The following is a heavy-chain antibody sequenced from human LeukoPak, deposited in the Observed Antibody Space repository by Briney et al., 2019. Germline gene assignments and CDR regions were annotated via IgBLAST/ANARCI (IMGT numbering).Heavy chain of an antibody. CDR1: GYTFDIYG. CDR3: ARVYNSYYYYMDV. Sequence: ASVKVSCKASGYTFDIYGIAWVRQAPGQGLEWMGWIATCNGKTDYAQTLQGRVTMTTDLSTGTAYMELRSLRSDDTAVYYCARVYNSYYYYMDVWGKGTPVTVSS. CDR2: IATCNGKT. D-gene: IGHD1-14*01. V-gene: IGHV1-18*01. J-gene: IGHJ6*03.